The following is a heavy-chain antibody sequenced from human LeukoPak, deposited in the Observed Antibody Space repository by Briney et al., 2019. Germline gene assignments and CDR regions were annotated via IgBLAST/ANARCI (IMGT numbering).Heavy chain of an antibody. Sequence: GGSLRLSCAASGFTFSIYAMNWVRQAPGKGLEWVSVIGGSADSADYADSVKGRFTISRDDSKNTLYLQMISLRAEDTAVYYCAKRKNYYYYMDVWGKGTTVTVSS. CDR3: AKRKNYYYYMDV. CDR1: GFTFSIYA. CDR2: IGGSADSA. V-gene: IGHV3-23*01. J-gene: IGHJ6*03.